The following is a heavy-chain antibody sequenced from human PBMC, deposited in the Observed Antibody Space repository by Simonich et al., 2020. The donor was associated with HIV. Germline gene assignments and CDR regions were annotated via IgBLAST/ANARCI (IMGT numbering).Heavy chain of an antibody. V-gene: IGHV3-7*01. CDR1: GFIFSNYW. Sequence: EVQLVESGGGLVQPGGSLRLSCAASGFIFSNYWMTWVRQTPGKGLEWVAKIRQDGSGKYYMDSVRGRFIISRDNAKNSLYLQMNTLRAEDTAVYYCARGWDGSSSSLDDYWGQGTLVTVSS. CDR3: ARGWDGSSSSLDDY. D-gene: IGHD3-3*01. CDR2: IRQDGSGK. J-gene: IGHJ4*02.